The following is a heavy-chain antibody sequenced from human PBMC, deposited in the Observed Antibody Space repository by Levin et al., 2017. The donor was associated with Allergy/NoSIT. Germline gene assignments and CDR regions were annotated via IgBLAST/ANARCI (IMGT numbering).Heavy chain of an antibody. CDR2: INHSGST. CDR1: GGSFSGYY. V-gene: IGHV4-34*01. CDR3: ARPMSGRYGYYFDY. Sequence: PSETLSLTCAVYGGSFSGYYWSWIRQPPGEGLEWIGEINHSGSTNYKPSLRSRVTISVDTSKNQFSLRLSSVTAADTAVYYCARPMSGRYGYYFDYWGQGTLVTVSS. D-gene: IGHD1-26*01. J-gene: IGHJ4*02.